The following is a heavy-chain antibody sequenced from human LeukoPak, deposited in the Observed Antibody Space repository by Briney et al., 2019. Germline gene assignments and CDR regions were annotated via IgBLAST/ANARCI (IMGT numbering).Heavy chain of an antibody. CDR2: INHSGST. CDR1: GGSFSGYY. Sequence: SETLSLTCAVYGGSFSGYYWSWIRQPPGRGLEWIGEINHSGSTNYNPSLKSRVTISVDMSKNQFSLRLNSVTAADTAVYYCARRPLGGMDVWGQGTTVTVSS. J-gene: IGHJ6*02. V-gene: IGHV4-34*01. D-gene: IGHD7-27*01. CDR3: ARRPLGGMDV.